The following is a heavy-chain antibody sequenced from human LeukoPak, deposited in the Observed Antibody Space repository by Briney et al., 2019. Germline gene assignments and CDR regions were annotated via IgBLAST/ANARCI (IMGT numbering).Heavy chain of an antibody. CDR3: ARGRGAFDI. J-gene: IGHJ3*02. CDR1: GGSFSGYY. CDR2: INHSGST. Sequence: NPSETLSLTCAVYGGSFSGYYWSWIRQPPGKGLEWIGEINHSGSTNYNPSLKSRVTISVDTSKNQFSLKLSSVTAADTAVYYCARGRGAFDIWGQGTMVTVSS. D-gene: IGHD3-10*01. V-gene: IGHV4-34*01.